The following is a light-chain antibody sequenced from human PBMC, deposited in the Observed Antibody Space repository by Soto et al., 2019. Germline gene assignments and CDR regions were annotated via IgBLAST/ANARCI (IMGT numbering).Light chain of an antibody. CDR3: ATWDDRLGGAV. CDR2: RNN. CDR1: RFNIGSQV. V-gene: IGLV1-47*01. Sequence: QSVLTQPPTASGTPGQRVTISCSGSRFNIGSQVVLWFQHIAGTAPKLLMQRNNERPSGVPDRFSGSKSGTSASLAISGLRSEDEGDYHCATWDDRLGGAVFGGGTKLTVL. J-gene: IGLJ3*02.